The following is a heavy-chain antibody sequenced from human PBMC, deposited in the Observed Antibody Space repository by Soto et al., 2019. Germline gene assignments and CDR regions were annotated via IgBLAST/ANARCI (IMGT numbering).Heavy chain of an antibody. CDR3: AKDGQVLWFGELLNSIFDY. D-gene: IGHD3-10*01. CDR1: GFTFSSYA. Sequence: PGGSLRLSCAASGFTFSSYAMSWVRQAPGKGLEWVSAISGSGGSTYYADSVKGRFTISRDNSKNTLYLQMNSLRAEDTAVYYCAKDGQVLWFGELLNSIFDYWGQGTLVTVSS. J-gene: IGHJ4*02. CDR2: ISGSGGST. V-gene: IGHV3-23*01.